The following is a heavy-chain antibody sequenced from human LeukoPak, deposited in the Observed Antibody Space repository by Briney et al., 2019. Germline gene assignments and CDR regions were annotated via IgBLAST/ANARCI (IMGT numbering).Heavy chain of an antibody. CDR1: GYTFTSYY. CDR3: ARVMSGSTGVYYFDY. Sequence: ASVKVSCKASGYTFTSYYMHWVRQAPGQGLEWMGIINPSGGSTSYAQKFQGRVTMTRDMSTSTVYMELSSLRSEDTAVYYCARVMSGSTGVYYFDYWGQGTLVTVSS. D-gene: IGHD1-26*01. CDR2: INPSGGST. V-gene: IGHV1-46*01. J-gene: IGHJ4*02.